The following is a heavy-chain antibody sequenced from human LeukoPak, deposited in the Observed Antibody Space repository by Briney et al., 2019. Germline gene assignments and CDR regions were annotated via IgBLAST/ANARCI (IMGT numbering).Heavy chain of an antibody. D-gene: IGHD2-8*02. J-gene: IGHJ2*01. CDR1: GGSISSYY. V-gene: IGHV4-4*07. Sequence: KPSETLSLTCTVSGGSISSYYWSWIRQPAGEGLEWIGRIYTSGSTNYNPSLKSRVTISVDKSKNQLSLKLSSVTAADTAVYYCATGGSGYWYFDLWGRGTLVTVSS. CDR3: ATGGSGYWYFDL. CDR2: IYTSGST.